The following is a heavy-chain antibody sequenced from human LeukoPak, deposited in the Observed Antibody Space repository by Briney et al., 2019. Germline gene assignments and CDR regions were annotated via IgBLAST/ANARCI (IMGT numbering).Heavy chain of an antibody. CDR3: ARSSVEMATIPVDEDAFDI. D-gene: IGHD5-24*01. CDR1: GGSISSYY. V-gene: IGHV4-59*01. J-gene: IGHJ3*02. CDR2: IYYSGST. Sequence: SETLSLTCTVSGGSISSYYWSWIWQPPGKGLEWIGYIYYSGSTNYNPSLKSRVTISVDTSKNQFSLKLSSVTAADTAVYYCARSSVEMATIPVDEDAFDIWGQGTMVTVSS.